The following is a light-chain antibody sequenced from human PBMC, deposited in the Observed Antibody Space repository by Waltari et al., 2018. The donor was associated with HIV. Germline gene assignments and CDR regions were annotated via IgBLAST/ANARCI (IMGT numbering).Light chain of an antibody. V-gene: IGKV3-11*01. CDR1: QSISTY. CDR3: QQRSNWPRPT. J-gene: IGKJ4*01. Sequence: EIVLTQSPATLSLYPGERATLSCRASQSISTYLAWYQQKPGQAPRLLIFDAYNRATGIPARFSGSGSGTDFTLTISSLEPEDFAVYYCQQRSNWPRPTFGGGTKVEIK. CDR2: DAY.